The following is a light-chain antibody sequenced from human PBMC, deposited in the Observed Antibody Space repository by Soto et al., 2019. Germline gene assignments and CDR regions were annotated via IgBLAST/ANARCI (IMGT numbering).Light chain of an antibody. J-gene: IGKJ1*01. CDR1: QSISNF. CDR3: QKYNSAPQT. Sequence: DIQMTQSPSSLSASVRDRVTITCRASQSISNFLAWYQQKPGKGPELLIYAASTLQSGVPSRFSGSGFGTDFTLTISSLQPEDVATYYCQKYNSAPQTFGQGTKV. V-gene: IGKV1-27*01. CDR2: AAS.